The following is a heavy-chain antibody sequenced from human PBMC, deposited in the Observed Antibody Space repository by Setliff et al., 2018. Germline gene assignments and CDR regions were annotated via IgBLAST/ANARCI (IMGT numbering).Heavy chain of an antibody. CDR2: FYISGTT. Sequence: SETLSLTCSVSGDSISSYFWTWIRQPAGKGLERIGRFYISGTTTYNPSLKSRVTMSADTSKNQFSLKLSSVTAADTAVYYCARGGFPYDNSGFDYWGQGTLVTVSS. CDR3: ARGGFPYDNSGFDY. CDR1: GDSISSYF. J-gene: IGHJ4*02. V-gene: IGHV4-4*07. D-gene: IGHD3-22*01.